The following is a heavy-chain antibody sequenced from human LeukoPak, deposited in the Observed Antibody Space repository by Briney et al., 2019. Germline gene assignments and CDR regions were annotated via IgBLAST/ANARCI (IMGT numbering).Heavy chain of an antibody. Sequence: GSLRPSCAASGFTFSSYAMSWIRQPPGKGLEWIGYIYYSGSTNYNPSLKSRVTISLDTSKNQFSLKLSSVTAADTAVYYCARDKGGATLGYWGQGTLVTVSS. CDR3: ARDKGGATLGY. CDR2: IYYSGST. J-gene: IGHJ4*02. CDR1: GFTFSSYA. D-gene: IGHD1-26*01. V-gene: IGHV4-59*01.